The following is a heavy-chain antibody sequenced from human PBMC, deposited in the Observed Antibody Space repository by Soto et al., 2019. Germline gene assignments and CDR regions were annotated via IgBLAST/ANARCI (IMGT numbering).Heavy chain of an antibody. CDR2: ISSSGDII. V-gene: IGHV3-23*01. J-gene: IGHJ6*02. Sequence: EVQLLESGGGLVQPGGSLRLSCAASGFTFRYYTMSWVRQAPGKGLEWVSAISSSGDIIYYADSVKGRFTISRDNSKNTLYVHMNRLRADDTAVYYSADPVPAATRCDYYDMEVCRQGITVTVSS. CDR1: GFTFRYYT. CDR3: ADPVPAATRCDYYDMEV. D-gene: IGHD2-2*01.